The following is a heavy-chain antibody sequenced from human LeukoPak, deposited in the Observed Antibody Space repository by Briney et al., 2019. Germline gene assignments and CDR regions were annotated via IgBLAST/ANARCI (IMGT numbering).Heavy chain of an antibody. J-gene: IGHJ4*02. CDR1: GFSFSMYS. Sequence: GGSLRLSCAASGFSFSMYSMSWIRQAPGKGLEWVSSISSSSSYIYYADSVKGRFTISRDNAKNSLYLQVNSLRAEDTAVYYCAREMDGDYVSPFDYWGQGTLVTVSS. CDR2: ISSSSSYI. CDR3: AREMDGDYVSPFDY. V-gene: IGHV3-21*01. D-gene: IGHD4-17*01.